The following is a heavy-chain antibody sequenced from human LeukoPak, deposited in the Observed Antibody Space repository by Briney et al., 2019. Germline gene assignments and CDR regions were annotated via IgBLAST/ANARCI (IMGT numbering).Heavy chain of an antibody. CDR1: GFTFSSYS. V-gene: IGHV3-21*01. Sequence: GGSLRLSCAASGFTFSSYSMNWVRQAPGKGLEWVSSISSSSSYIYYADSVEGRFTISRDNAKNSLYLQMNSLRAEDTAVYYCARENYYDSSGSSEYDYWGQGTLVTVSS. CDR2: ISSSSSYI. D-gene: IGHD3-22*01. J-gene: IGHJ4*02. CDR3: ARENYYDSSGSSEYDY.